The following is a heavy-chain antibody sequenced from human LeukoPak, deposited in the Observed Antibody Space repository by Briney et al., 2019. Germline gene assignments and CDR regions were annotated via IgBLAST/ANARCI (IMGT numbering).Heavy chain of an antibody. CDR2: IYYSGST. J-gene: IGHJ3*02. CDR3: ARQAGYTAIVFDI. Sequence: SETLSLTCTVSGGSISSYYWSWIRQPPGKGLEWIGYIYYSGSTNYNPSLKSRVTISVDTSKNQFSLKLSSVTAADTAVYYCARQAGYTAIVFDIWGQGTMVTVSS. CDR1: GGSISSYY. V-gene: IGHV4-59*08. D-gene: IGHD5-18*01.